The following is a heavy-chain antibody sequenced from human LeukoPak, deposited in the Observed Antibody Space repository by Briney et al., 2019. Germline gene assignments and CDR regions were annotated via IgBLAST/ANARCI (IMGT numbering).Heavy chain of an antibody. V-gene: IGHV1-46*01. CDR1: GYTFTSYY. CDR3: ARDLEDATEDY. CDR2: INPSGGST. Sequence: APVKVSCKASGYTFTSYYMHWVRQAPGQGLEWMGIINPSGGSTSYAQKFQGRVTMTRDTSTSTVYMELSSLRSEDTAVYYCARDLEDATEDYWGQGTLVTVSS. J-gene: IGHJ4*02.